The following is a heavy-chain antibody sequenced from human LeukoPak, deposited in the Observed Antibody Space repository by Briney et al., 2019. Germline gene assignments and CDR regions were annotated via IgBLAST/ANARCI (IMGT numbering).Heavy chain of an antibody. J-gene: IGHJ4*02. V-gene: IGHV3-30*18. CDR1: GFTFSSYG. CDR2: ISYDGSNK. D-gene: IGHD6-6*01. CDR3: AKDLSPVLKYYFDY. Sequence: GRSLRLSCAASGFTFSSYGMHWVRQAPGKGLEWVAVISYDGSNKYYADSVKGRFTISRDNAKNSLYLQMNSLRAEDTALYYCAKDLSPVLKYYFDYWGQGTLVTVSS.